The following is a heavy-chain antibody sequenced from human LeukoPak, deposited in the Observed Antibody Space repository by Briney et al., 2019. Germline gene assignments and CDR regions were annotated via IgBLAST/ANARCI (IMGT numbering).Heavy chain of an antibody. V-gene: IGHV4-59*13. CDR2: CRYSGNT. CDR1: GGSISSNY. Sequence: SETLSLTCAISGGSISSNYWSWIRQPPGKGLEWLGYCRYSGNTNYNPPLKSRATISVDMSKNQFSLTLNSVTAADTAVYYCARSASSTARSAFDIWGQGTRVTASS. CDR3: ARSASSTARSAFDI. J-gene: IGHJ3*02.